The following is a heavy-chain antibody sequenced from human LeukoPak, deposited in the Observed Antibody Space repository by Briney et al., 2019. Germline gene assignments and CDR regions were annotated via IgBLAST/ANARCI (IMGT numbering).Heavy chain of an antibody. D-gene: IGHD2-21*02. J-gene: IGHJ3*02. V-gene: IGHV3-74*01. CDR1: GFTFSSYW. CDR3: ARAPVQYCGGDCDAFDI. CDR2: INSDGSST. Sequence: LAGGSLRLSCAASGFTFSSYWTHWVRQAPGKGLVWVSRINSDGSSTTYADSVKGRFTISRDNAKKTLYLQMNSLRAGDTAVFYCARAPVQYCGGDCDAFDIWGQGTMVTVSS.